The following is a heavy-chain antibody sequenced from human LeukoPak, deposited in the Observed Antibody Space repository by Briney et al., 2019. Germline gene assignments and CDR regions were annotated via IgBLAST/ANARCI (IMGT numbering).Heavy chain of an antibody. CDR3: ARDQNYDSATYSPA. CDR1: GFTFSSYG. V-gene: IGHV3-53*01. D-gene: IGHD3-10*01. CDR2: IYSDGTT. J-gene: IGHJ5*02. Sequence: GGSLRLSCAASGFTFSSYGMSWVRQAPGKGLEYVSVIYSDGTTKYADSVKGRFSISGDNFQNTLYLQMNSLRVEDTAVYYCARDQNYDSATYSPAWGQGTLVTVSS.